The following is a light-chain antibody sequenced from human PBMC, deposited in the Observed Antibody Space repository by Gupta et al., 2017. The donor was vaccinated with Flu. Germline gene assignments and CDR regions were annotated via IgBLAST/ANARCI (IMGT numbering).Light chain of an antibody. V-gene: IGLV2-14*01. CDR2: EVS. J-gene: IGLJ2*01. CDR3: SSDTNTNTLVV. Sequence: QSALTQPPSVSGSPGQSITIPCTGTSGALGGYNYVSWYQQHPGKAPKLLIFEVSNRPSGVSNRFSGSKSGNTASLTIAGLQAEDEADYYCSSDTNTNTLVVFGGGTKLTVL. CDR1: SGALGGYNY.